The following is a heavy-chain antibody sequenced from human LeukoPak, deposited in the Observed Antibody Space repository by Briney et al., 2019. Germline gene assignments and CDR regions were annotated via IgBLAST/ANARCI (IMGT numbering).Heavy chain of an antibody. D-gene: IGHD4-17*01. CDR2: IYDSGST. J-gene: IGHJ4*02. CDR3: ARVGLRGVTTLYFDH. CDR1: GGSISSYY. Sequence: SETLSLTCSVSGGSISSYYWSWIRQPPGKGLEWIGYIYDSGSTNYNPSLRSRVTISVDTSKNQFSLKVSSVTAADTAVYYCARVGLRGVTTLYFDHWGQGTLVTVSS. V-gene: IGHV4-59*01.